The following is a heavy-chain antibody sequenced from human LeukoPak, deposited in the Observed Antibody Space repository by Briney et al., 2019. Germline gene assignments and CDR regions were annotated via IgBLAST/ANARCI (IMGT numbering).Heavy chain of an antibody. J-gene: IGHJ3*02. CDR2: INPSGGST. V-gene: IGHV1-46*01. Sequence: VASVKVSCKASGYTFTSYYMHWVRQAPGQGLEWMGIINPSGGSTSYAQKFQGRVTMTRDMSTSTVYMELSSLRSEDTAVYYCARLVSSSWYEWDLDAFDIWGQGTMVTVSS. CDR3: ARLVSSSWYEWDLDAFDI. D-gene: IGHD6-13*01. CDR1: GYTFTSYY.